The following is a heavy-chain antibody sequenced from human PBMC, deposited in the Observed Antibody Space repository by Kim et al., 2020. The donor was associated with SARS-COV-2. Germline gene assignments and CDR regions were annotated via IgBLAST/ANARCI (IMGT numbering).Heavy chain of an antibody. D-gene: IGHD2-2*01. Sequence: SETLSLTCTVSGGSISGYHWSWIRQPPGTRLEWIGYVHDSGSTKYNPSLKSRVTMSVSTSKNRFSLKLTSVTAADTAVYFCARVADHLLFNNYYMDVWG. J-gene: IGHJ6*03. CDR1: GGSISGYH. CDR2: VHDSGST. CDR3: ARVADHLLFNNYYMDV. V-gene: IGHV4-59*01.